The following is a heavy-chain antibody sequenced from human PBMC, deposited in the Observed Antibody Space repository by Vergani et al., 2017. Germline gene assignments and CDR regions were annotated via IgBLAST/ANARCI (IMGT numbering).Heavy chain of an antibody. CDR3: ARDRYYLGSGSYPYFYYYGLDV. CDR1: GFTFSACP. D-gene: IGHD3-10*01. Sequence: EVQLLQSGGGVIQPGGSVRLSCAASGFTFSACPMTWVRQAPGKGLEWVSAISARYPSTYYADSVKGRFTISRDNSKNVLYLQMNSLRAEDTGVYYCARDRYYLGSGSYPYFYYYGLDVWGQGTAVTVSS. J-gene: IGHJ6*02. V-gene: IGHV3-23*01. CDR2: ISARYPST.